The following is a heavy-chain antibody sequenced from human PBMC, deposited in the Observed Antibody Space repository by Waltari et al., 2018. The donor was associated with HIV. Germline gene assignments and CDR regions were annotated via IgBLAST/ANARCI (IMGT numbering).Heavy chain of an antibody. CDR1: GFTLGTYG. Sequence: VQPGRSLRLSCAASGFTLGTYGMHWVRQAPGKGLEWVAFIAYDGDNKYYADSVKGRCTLSRDNSKNTVYLQINSLRAEDSAVYYCAKDKGGVTYIFDYWGQGTLVTVSS. D-gene: IGHD1-1*01. CDR2: IAYDGDNK. J-gene: IGHJ4*02. CDR3: AKDKGGVTYIFDY. V-gene: IGHV3-30*18.